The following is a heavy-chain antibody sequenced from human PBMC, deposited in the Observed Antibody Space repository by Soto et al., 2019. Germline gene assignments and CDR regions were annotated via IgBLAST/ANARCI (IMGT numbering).Heavy chain of an antibody. CDR2: INPNSGGT. CDR3: ARDSSLYYFDY. V-gene: IGHV1-2*04. J-gene: IGHJ4*02. Sequence: ASVKVSCKASGGTFSSYAISWVRQAPGQGLEWMGWINPNSGGTNYAQKFQGWVTMTRDTSISTAYMELSRLRSDDTAVYYCARDSSLYYFDYWGQGTLVTVSS. CDR1: GGTFSSYA. D-gene: IGHD6-13*01.